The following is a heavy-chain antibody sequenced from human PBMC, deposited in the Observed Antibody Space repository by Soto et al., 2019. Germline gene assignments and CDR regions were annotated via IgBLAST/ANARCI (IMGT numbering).Heavy chain of an antibody. Sequence: GSLRLSCAASGFTFSDYYMSWIRQAPGEGLEWVSYISSSSSYTNYADSVKGRFTISRDNAKNSLYLQMNSLRAEDTAVYYCARDISYDDSSGYYYVNDYWGQGTLVTVSS. CDR3: ARDISYDDSSGYYYVNDY. J-gene: IGHJ4*02. D-gene: IGHD3-22*01. CDR1: GFTFSDYY. CDR2: ISSSSSYT. V-gene: IGHV3-11*06.